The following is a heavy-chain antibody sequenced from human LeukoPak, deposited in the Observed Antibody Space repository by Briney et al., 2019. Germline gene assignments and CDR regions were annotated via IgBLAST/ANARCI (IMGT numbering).Heavy chain of an antibody. CDR2: ISSGSDHI. D-gene: IGHD6-6*01. Sequence: GGSLRLSCAASGFTSSSYSMNWVRQAPGKGLEWVSSISSGSDHIYYADSVKGRFTISRDNAKNSLYLQMDSLRAEDTAVFFCARNDYASSSGYDFWGQGTLVTVSS. V-gene: IGHV3-21*01. CDR3: ARNDYASSSGYDF. CDR1: GFTSSSYS. J-gene: IGHJ4*02.